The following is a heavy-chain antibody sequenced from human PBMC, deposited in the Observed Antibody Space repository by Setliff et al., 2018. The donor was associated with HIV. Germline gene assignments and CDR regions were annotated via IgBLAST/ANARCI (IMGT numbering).Heavy chain of an antibody. J-gene: IGHJ4*02. CDR1: GFTFSSYA. Sequence: LRLSCAASGFTFSSYAMSWVRQAPGKGLEWVSAISGSGVSVYYADSVKGRFTISRDNSKNTLYLQLNSLRREDTAVYYCASARIPTGGTSTSFDYWGQGTLVTVSS. D-gene: IGHD1-1*01. V-gene: IGHV3-23*01. CDR3: ASARIPTGGTSTSFDY. CDR2: ISGSGVSV.